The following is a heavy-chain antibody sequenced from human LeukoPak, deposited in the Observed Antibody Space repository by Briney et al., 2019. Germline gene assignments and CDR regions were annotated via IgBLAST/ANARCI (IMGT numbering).Heavy chain of an antibody. CDR1: GGSNSRSNW. J-gene: IGHJ4*02. V-gene: IGHV4-4*02. CDR3: ARAGEGEDY. D-gene: IGHD4-17*01. Sequence: SGTLSLTCAVSGGSNSRSNWWSWVRQPQGKGLEWIGEIYHSGSTNYNPSLKSRVTMSVDNSKNHFSLKLSSVTAADTAVYYCARAGEGEDYWGQGTLVTVSS. CDR2: IYHSGST.